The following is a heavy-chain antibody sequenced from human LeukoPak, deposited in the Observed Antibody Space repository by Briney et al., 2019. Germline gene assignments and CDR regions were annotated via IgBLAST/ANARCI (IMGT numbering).Heavy chain of an antibody. CDR1: GGSISSYY. CDR3: ACSRYYDFWSGHPHDY. CDR2: IYYSGST. Sequence: SETLSLTCTVSGGSISSYYWSWIRQPPGKGLEWIGYIYYSGSTNYNPSLKSRVTISVDTSKNQFSLKLSSVTAADTAVYYCACSRYYDFWSGHPHDYCGQGTLVTVSS. J-gene: IGHJ4*02. D-gene: IGHD3-3*01. V-gene: IGHV4-59*08.